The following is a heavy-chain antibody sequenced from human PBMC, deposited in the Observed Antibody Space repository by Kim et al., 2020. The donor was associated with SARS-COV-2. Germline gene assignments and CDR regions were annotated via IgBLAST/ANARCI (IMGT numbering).Heavy chain of an antibody. V-gene: IGHV3-7*03. D-gene: IGHD5-18*01. CDR3: AREGEKLWLLYYYYGMDV. CDR2: IKQDGSEK. CDR1: GFTFSSYW. Sequence: GGSLRLSCAASGFTFSSYWMSWVRQAPGKGLEWVANIKQDGSEKYYVDSVKGRFTISRDNAKNSLYLQMNSLRAEDTAVYYCAREGEKLWLLYYYYGMDVWGQGTTVTVSS. J-gene: IGHJ6*02.